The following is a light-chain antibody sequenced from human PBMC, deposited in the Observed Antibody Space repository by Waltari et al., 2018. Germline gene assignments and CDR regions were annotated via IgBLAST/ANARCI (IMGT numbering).Light chain of an antibody. J-gene: IGLJ2*01. V-gene: IGLV3-9*01. CDR3: QVWDTFTYVV. CDR2: RDN. Sequence: SYELTQPLSVSVALGQTARITCGGNHIGGKTAHWHQQRPGPTPPLVLYRDNTRPSGIPERFSGSNSGNTATLTISGAQGGDEAAYYCQVWDTFTYVVFGGGTKLTVL. CDR1: HIGGKT.